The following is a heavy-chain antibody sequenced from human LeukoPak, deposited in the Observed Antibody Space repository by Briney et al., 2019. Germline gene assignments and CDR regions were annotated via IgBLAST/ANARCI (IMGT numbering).Heavy chain of an antibody. Sequence: ASVKVSCKDSGYTFTIYGTSSVRQAPGQGLEWMGWISTYKNNTNYAQKLQGRVTMTTDTSTSTAYMELRSLRSDDTAVYYCARYPGSYRSDYWGQGTLVTVSS. J-gene: IGHJ4*02. D-gene: IGHD3-16*02. CDR3: ARYPGSYRSDY. V-gene: IGHV1-18*01. CDR1: GYTFTIYG. CDR2: ISTYKNNT.